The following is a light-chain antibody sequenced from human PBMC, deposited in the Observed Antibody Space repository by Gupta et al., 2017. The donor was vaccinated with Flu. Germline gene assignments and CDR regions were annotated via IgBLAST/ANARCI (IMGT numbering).Light chain of an antibody. CDR1: QNITSY. CDR2: AAS. J-gene: IGKJ1*01. V-gene: IGKV1-39*01. CDR3: QQCDRTPWT. Sequence: DIQMTQSPPSLSASVGDRVTITCRASQNITSYLNWYQQKPGKAPKLLIYAASSLQSGVPSRFGGSGSGTDFTLTISSLQPEDFASYYCQQCDRTPWTFGQGTKVEIK.